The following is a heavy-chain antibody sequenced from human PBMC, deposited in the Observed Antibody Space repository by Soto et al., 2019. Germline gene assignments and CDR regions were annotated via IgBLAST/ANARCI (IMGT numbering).Heavy chain of an antibody. J-gene: IGHJ5*02. CDR3: ARERPDGCRLDP. Sequence: QVQLQESGPGLVKPSQTLSLTCTVSGGSISSGDYYWSWIRQPPGKALEWIGYIYYSGYTYYNPSLKSRVTISVDTSKNKFSLNLSSVTAADTAVYYCARERPDGCRLDPWGQGTLVTVSS. D-gene: IGHD6-19*01. CDR1: GGSISSGDYY. CDR2: IYYSGYT. V-gene: IGHV4-30-4*01.